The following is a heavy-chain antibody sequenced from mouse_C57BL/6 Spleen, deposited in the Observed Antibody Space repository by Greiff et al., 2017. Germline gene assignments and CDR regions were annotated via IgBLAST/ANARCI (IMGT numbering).Heavy chain of an antibody. CDR1: GFTFSSYA. D-gene: IGHD2-1*01. Sequence: EVKLVESGEGLVKPGGSLKFSCAASGFTFSSYAMSWVRQTPEKRLEWVAYISSGGDYIYYADTVKGRFTISRDNARNTLYLQMSSLKSEDTAMYYETREGGNHGRFAYWGQGTLVTVSA. V-gene: IGHV5-9-1*02. CDR2: ISSGGDYI. J-gene: IGHJ3*01. CDR3: TREGGNHGRFAY.